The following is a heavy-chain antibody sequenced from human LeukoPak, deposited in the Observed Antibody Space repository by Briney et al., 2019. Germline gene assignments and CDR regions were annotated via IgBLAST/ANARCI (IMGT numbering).Heavy chain of an antibody. V-gene: IGHV1-8*02. CDR3: ARGDFGDYFLDY. D-gene: IGHD4-17*01. CDR2: MNPNSGNT. CDR1: GYTITGYY. Sequence: ASVKVSCKASGYTITGYYLHWVRQATGQGLEWMGWMNPNSGNTDYAQRFQGRVTMTRNTSISTAYMELSSLRSEDTAVYYCARGDFGDYFLDYWGQGTLVTVSS. J-gene: IGHJ4*02.